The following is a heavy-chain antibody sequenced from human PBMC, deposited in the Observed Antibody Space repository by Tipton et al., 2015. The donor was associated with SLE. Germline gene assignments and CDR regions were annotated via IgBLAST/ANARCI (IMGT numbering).Heavy chain of an antibody. CDR1: GGSISSGGYY. V-gene: IGHV4-31*03. D-gene: IGHD6-13*01. J-gene: IGHJ1*01. Sequence: TLSLTCTVSGGSISSGGYYWSWIRQHPGKGLEWIGYIYYSGSTNYNPSLKSRVTISVDKSKNQFSLKLSSVTAADTAVYYCAREMSSSWYGKHFQHWGQGTLVTVSS. CDR3: AREMSSSWYGKHFQH. CDR2: IYYSGST.